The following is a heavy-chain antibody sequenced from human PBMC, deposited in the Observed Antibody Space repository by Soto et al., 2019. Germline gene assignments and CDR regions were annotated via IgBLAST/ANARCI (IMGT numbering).Heavy chain of an antibody. CDR1: GYTFTSHG. CDR3: ARDPTIFGVVDWLDP. D-gene: IGHD3-3*01. Sequence: DSVKVSCKASGYTFTSHGISWVRQAPGEGLEWMGWISAYNGNTNYAQKLQGRVTMTTDTSTSTAYMELRSLRSDDTAVYYCARDPTIFGVVDWLDPGGQRTRVTVSS. CDR2: ISAYNGNT. V-gene: IGHV1-18*01. J-gene: IGHJ5*02.